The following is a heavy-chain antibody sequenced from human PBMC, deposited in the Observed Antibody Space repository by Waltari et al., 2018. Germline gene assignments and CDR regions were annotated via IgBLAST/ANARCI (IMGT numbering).Heavy chain of an antibody. J-gene: IGHJ4*02. V-gene: IGHV4-59*01. CDR1: GGSISSYY. CDR3: ARVLVRGVAQYYFDY. CDR2: IYYSGST. Sequence: QVQLQESGPGLVKPSETLSLTCTVSGGSISSYYWSWIRQPPGKGLEWIGYIYYSGSTNYNPSLKSRVTISVDTSKNQFSLKLSSVTAADTAVYYCARVLVRGVAQYYFDYWGQGTLVTVSS. D-gene: IGHD3-10*01.